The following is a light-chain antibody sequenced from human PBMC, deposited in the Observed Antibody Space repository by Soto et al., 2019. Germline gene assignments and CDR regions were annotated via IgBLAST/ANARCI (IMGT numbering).Light chain of an antibody. Sequence: QSALTQPASVSGSPGQSITISCTGTNSDIGDSNFVSWYQQHPGKAPKLIIFEVSTRPSGVSNRFSGSKSDNTASLTISGLQAEDEAHYYCSSPASTLSVFAGESKVT. J-gene: IGLJ3*02. CDR1: NSDIGDSNF. V-gene: IGLV2-14*01. CDR3: SSPASTLSV. CDR2: EVS.